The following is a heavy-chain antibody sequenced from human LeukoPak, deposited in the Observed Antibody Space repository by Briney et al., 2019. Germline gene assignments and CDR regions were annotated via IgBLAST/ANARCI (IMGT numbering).Heavy chain of an antibody. CDR1: GGTFSGHA. D-gene: IGHD4-17*01. CDR2: TIPIFGAT. CDR3: AGGDPFNYYMDV. J-gene: IGHJ6*03. V-gene: IGHV1-69*05. Sequence: SVKVSCKASGGTFSGHAISWVRRAPGQGLEWMGGTIPIFGATNYTQRFQGRITITTDESTTTAYLELTSLRSEDTAVYFCAGGDPFNYYMDVWGKGTSVTVFS.